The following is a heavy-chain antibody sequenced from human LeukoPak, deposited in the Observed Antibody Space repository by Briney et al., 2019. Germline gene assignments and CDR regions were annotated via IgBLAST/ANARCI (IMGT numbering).Heavy chain of an antibody. J-gene: IGHJ4*02. D-gene: IGHD6-19*01. CDR1: GGSFCGYY. Sequence: SETLSLTCAVYGGSFCGYYWSWIRQPPGKGLEWIGEINHSGSTNYNPSLKSRVTISVDTSKNQFSLKLSSVTAADTAVYYCARADTDGIAVAGLVNYWGQGTLVTVSS. CDR2: INHSGST. CDR3: ARADTDGIAVAGLVNY. V-gene: IGHV4-34*01.